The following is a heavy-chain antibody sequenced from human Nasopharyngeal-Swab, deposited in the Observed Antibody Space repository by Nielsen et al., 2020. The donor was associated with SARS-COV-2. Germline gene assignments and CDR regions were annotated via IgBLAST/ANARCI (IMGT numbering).Heavy chain of an antibody. CDR2: IYYSGST. Sequence: SETLSLTCTVSGGSISSYYWSWIRQPPGKGLEWMGYIYYSGSTNYNPSLKSRVTISVDTSKNQFSLKLSSVTAADTAVYYCARDRGYSSGWPDAFDIWGQGTMVTVSS. V-gene: IGHV4-59*13. CDR3: ARDRGYSSGWPDAFDI. J-gene: IGHJ3*02. D-gene: IGHD6-19*01. CDR1: GGSISSYY.